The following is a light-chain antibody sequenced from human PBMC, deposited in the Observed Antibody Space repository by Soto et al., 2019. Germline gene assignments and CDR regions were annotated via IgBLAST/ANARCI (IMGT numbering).Light chain of an antibody. Sequence: DVQMTQSPSTLAASVGDRVTITCRARENIKNWLAWYQQTPRKAPKVLISDSSRLEPGAPPRLSGSGYGTDFTLTINSLQTDDFGTYHCQQYDVHPKTFGQGTKVDIK. CDR2: DSS. V-gene: IGKV1-5*01. CDR3: QQYDVHPKT. CDR1: ENIKNW. J-gene: IGKJ1*01.